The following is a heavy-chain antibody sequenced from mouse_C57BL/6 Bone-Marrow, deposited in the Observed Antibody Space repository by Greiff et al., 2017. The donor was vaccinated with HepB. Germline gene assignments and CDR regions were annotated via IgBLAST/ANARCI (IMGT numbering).Heavy chain of an antibody. CDR3: ARGGNYGYFYWYFDV. J-gene: IGHJ1*03. CDR2: IYPGDGDT. D-gene: IGHD2-2*01. CDR1: GYAFSSYW. Sequence: QVQLQQSGAELVKPGASLKISCKASGYAFSSYWMNWVKQRPGKGLEWIGQIYPGDGDTNYNGKYTGKATLTADKSSSTAYMQLSSLTSEDSAVYFWARGGNYGYFYWYFDVWGTGTTVTVSS. V-gene: IGHV1-80*01.